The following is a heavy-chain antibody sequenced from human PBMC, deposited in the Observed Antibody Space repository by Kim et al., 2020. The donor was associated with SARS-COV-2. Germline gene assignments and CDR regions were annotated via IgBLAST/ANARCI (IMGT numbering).Heavy chain of an antibody. Sequence: GGSLRLSCTTSGFTFGDYAVGWVRQAPGKGLEWVGLIRSKIYGGTMEDAASVRGRFRVSRDDTKSIAYLQMNSLQAEDTAVYYCGRGTTVPGDKYYFDYWGQGALVTVSS. J-gene: IGHJ4*02. CDR1: GFTFGDYA. CDR3: GRGTTVPGDKYYFDY. CDR2: IRSKIYGGTM. D-gene: IGHD1-1*01. V-gene: IGHV3-49*04.